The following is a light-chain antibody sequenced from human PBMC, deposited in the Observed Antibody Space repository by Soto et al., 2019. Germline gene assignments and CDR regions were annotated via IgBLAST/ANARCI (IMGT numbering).Light chain of an antibody. CDR2: KAS. CDR3: QQYNNYGSWT. J-gene: IGKJ1*01. V-gene: IGKV1-5*03. CDR1: QSISGW. Sequence: DIQVTQSPSTLSASVGDRVTITCRASQSISGWLAWYQQKPGKAPNLLIYKASTLESGVPSRFSGSGSGTEFPLTIRGLQPDDFATYYCQQYNNYGSWTFGQGTKVEIK.